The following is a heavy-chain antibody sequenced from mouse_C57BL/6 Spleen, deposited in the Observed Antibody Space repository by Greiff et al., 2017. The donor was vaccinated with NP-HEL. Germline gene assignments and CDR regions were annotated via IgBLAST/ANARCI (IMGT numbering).Heavy chain of an antibody. CDR1: GYTFTSYW. V-gene: IGHV1-52*01. CDR3: ARRGLSQDYAMDY. D-gene: IGHD2-2*01. Sequence: VQLQQPGAELVRPGSSVKLSCKASGYTFTSYWMHWVQQRPIQGLEWIGNIDPSDSETHYNQKFKDKATLTVDKSSSTAYMQLSSLTSEDSAVYYCARRGLSQDYAMDYWGQGTSVTVSS. J-gene: IGHJ4*01. CDR2: IDPSDSET.